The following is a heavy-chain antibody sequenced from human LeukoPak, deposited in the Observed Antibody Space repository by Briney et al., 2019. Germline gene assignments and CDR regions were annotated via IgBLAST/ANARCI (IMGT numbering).Heavy chain of an antibody. CDR1: GFTFSSYS. J-gene: IGHJ4*02. Sequence: PGGSLRLSCAASGFTFSSYSMNWVRLAPGKGLEWVSYISSSSSTIYYADSVKGRFTISRDNAKNSLYLQMNSLRAEDTAVYYCARNYDFWSGYYVLPDYWGQGTLVTVSS. CDR3: ARNYDFWSGYYVLPDY. V-gene: IGHV3-48*01. CDR2: ISSSSSTI. D-gene: IGHD3-3*01.